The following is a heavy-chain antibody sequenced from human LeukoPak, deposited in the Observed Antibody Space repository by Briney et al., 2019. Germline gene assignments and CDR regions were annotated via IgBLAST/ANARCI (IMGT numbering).Heavy chain of an antibody. CDR2: MYYRGSV. CDR3: ARGISALDY. D-gene: IGHD1-20*01. V-gene: IGHV4-38-2*01. CDR1: GYSISSGYY. J-gene: IGHJ4*02. Sequence: SETLSLTCAVSGYSISSGYYWGWIRQPPGKGLEWIATMYYRGSVYYNPSLKSRATISVDTSKNQLSLKLSSVTAADTAVYFCARGISALDYWGQGTLVTVSS.